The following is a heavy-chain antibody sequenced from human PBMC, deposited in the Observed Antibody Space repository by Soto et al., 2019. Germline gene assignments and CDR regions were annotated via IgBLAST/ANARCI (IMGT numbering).Heavy chain of an antibody. Sequence: GGSLRLSCAASGFTFSSYAMNWVRQAPGKGLEWVSVISGSDTSTYYADSVKGRFTISRDNSKNTLYLQMNSLRAEDTAVYYCAKEHYISGVFDSWGQGTLVTVSS. V-gene: IGHV3-23*01. D-gene: IGHD2-2*02. CDR3: AKEHYISGVFDS. CDR2: ISGSDTST. J-gene: IGHJ4*02. CDR1: GFTFSSYA.